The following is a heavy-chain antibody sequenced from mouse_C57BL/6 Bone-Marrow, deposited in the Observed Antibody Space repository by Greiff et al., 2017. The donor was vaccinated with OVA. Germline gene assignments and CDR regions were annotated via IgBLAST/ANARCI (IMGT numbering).Heavy chain of an antibody. CDR3: ARGGGQAWFAY. Sequence: QVQLQQPGAELVKPGASVQLSCKASGYTFTSYWMHWVKQRPGQGLEWIGMIHPNSGGTNYNEKFKSKATLTVEKSSSTAYMQLSSLTSEDSAVYYCARGGGQAWFAYWGQGTLVTVSA. CDR2: IHPNSGGT. J-gene: IGHJ3*01. V-gene: IGHV1-64*01. CDR1: GYTFTSYW.